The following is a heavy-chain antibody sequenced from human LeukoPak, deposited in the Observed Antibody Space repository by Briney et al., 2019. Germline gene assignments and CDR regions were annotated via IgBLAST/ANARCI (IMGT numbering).Heavy chain of an antibody. CDR1: GGSISSSSYY. D-gene: IGHD6-19*01. V-gene: IGHV4-39*01. J-gene: IGHJ5*02. Sequence: PSETLSLTCTVSGGSISSSSYYWGWIRQPPGKGLEWIGSIYYSGSTYYNPSLKSRVTVSVDTYKNQFSLKLSSVTAADTAVYYCARHLAYSSWFDPWGQGTLVTVSS. CDR3: ARHLAYSSWFDP. CDR2: IYYSGST.